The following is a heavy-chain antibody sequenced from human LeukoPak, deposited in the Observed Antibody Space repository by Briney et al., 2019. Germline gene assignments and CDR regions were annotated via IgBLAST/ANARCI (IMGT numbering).Heavy chain of an antibody. CDR3: ARGDAHGFDC. CDR1: VFLFSDHY. J-gene: IGHJ3*01. CDR2: IKSDGSST. D-gene: IGHD2-2*01. Sequence: GGSLRLSCAASVFLFSDHYMDWVRRAPGKGLVWVARIKSDGSSTGYADSVKGRFTNSREKAKKTLYLQMNSLRDEDTAVYYCARGDAHGFDCWGQVTMVTVSS. V-gene: IGHV3-74*01.